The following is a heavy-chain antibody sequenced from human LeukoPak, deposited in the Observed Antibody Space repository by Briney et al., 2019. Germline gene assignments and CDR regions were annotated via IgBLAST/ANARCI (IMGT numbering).Heavy chain of an antibody. CDR2: MNWNGGST. V-gene: IGHV3-20*04. J-gene: IGHJ6*03. D-gene: IGHD3-10*01. CDR3: ARDRTSYGSGSYYSYMDV. CDR1: GFTFDDYG. Sequence: GGSLRLSCAASGFTFDDYGMSWVRQAPGKGLEWVSGMNWNGGSTGYADSVKGRFTISRDNAKNSLYLQMNSLRAEDTALYYCARDRTSYGSGSYYSYMDVWGKGTTVTVSS.